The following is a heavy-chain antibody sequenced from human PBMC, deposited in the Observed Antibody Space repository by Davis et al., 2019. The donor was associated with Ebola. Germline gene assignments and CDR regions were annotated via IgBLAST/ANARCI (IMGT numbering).Heavy chain of an antibody. CDR2: ISSSGTI. CDR1: GFTFSGYS. V-gene: IGHV3-48*04. CDR3: ARDGTIFGVVYYYYMDV. Sequence: GESLKISCAASGFTFSGYSMNWVRQAPGKGLEWVSYISSSGTIYYTDSVKGRFTISRDNAKNSLYLQMNSLRAEDTAVYYCARDGTIFGVVYYYYMDVWGKGTTVTVSS. J-gene: IGHJ6*03. D-gene: IGHD3-3*01.